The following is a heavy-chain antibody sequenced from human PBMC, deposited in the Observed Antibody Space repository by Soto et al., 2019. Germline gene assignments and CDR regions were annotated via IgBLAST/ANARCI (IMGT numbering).Heavy chain of an antibody. CDR1: GYTFTGYY. CDR2: INADNGGR. D-gene: IGHD3-10*01. Sequence: ASVKVSCKASGYTFTGYYMHWVRQAPGQRLEWMGWINADNGGRKYSQKFQGRVTITRDTSASTAYMELSSLRSEDTAVYYCARGTPVWFDPWGPGTLVTVSS. J-gene: IGHJ5*02. CDR3: ARGTPVWFDP. V-gene: IGHV1-3*01.